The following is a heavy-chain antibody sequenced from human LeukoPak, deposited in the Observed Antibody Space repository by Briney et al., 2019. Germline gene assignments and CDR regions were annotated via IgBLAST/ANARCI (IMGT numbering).Heavy chain of an antibody. D-gene: IGHD2-15*01. CDR3: ARDSGCSGGSCNGMDV. V-gene: IGHV4-31*03. Sequence: TSQTLSLTCTVSGGSISSGGYYWSWIRQHPGKGLEWIGYIYYSGSTYYNPSLKSRVTISVDRSKNQFSLKLSSVTAADTAVYYCARDSGCSGGSCNGMDVWGQGTTVTVSS. CDR1: GGSISSGGYY. CDR2: IYYSGST. J-gene: IGHJ6*02.